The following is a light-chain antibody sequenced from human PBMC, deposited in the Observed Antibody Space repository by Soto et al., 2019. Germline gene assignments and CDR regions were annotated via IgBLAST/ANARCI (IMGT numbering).Light chain of an antibody. Sequence: SYELTQPPSVSVAPGKTARITRGGNNIGSKSVHWYQQKPGQAPVLVIYYDSDRPSGIPERFSGSNSGNTATLTISRVEAGDEADYYCQVWDSSSEQGVFGGGTKVTVL. V-gene: IGLV3-21*04. CDR2: YDS. CDR3: QVWDSSSEQGV. CDR1: NIGSKS. J-gene: IGLJ2*01.